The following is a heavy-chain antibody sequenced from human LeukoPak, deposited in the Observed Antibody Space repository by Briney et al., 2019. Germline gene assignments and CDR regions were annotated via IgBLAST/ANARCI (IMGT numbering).Heavy chain of an antibody. J-gene: IGHJ5*02. D-gene: IGHD3-3*01. Sequence: GGSLRLSCAASGFTFSSYGMHWVRQAPGKGLEWVAVIWYDGSNKYYADSVKGRFTISRDNPKNMLYLQMNSLRPEDTAVYYCAKAPTYDFWSGQNWFDRWGQGTLVTVSS. CDR2: IWYDGSNK. CDR1: GFTFSSYG. V-gene: IGHV3-33*06. CDR3: AKAPTYDFWSGQNWFDR.